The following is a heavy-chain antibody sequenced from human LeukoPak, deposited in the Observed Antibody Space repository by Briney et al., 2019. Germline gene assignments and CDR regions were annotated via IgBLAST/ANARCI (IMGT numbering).Heavy chain of an antibody. J-gene: IGHJ4*02. CDR1: GFTFSNAW. CDR3: TTDGGSYGDYDLGY. Sequence: PGGSLRLSCAASGFTFSNAWMSWVRQAPGKGLEWVGRIKSKTDGGTTDYAAPVKGRFTISRDDSKNTLYLQMNSLKTEDTAVYYCTTDGGSYGDYDLGYWGQGTLVTVSS. V-gene: IGHV3-15*01. D-gene: IGHD4-17*01. CDR2: IKSKTDGGTT.